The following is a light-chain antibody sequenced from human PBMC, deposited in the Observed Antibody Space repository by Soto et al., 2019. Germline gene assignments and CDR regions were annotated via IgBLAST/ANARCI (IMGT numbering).Light chain of an antibody. Sequence: EIVMTQSPATLSVSPGERATLSCRASQSVSSNLAWYQQKPGQAPSLLIYGASTRATGIPARFSGSGSGTEFTLIIGSLQSEDFAVYYCQQYNNWPRTFGQGTKVEIK. CDR1: QSVSSN. CDR3: QQYNNWPRT. CDR2: GAS. J-gene: IGKJ1*01. V-gene: IGKV3-15*01.